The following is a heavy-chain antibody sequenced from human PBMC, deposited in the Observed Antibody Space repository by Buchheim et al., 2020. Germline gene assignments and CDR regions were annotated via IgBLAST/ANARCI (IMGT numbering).Heavy chain of an antibody. CDR2: FNPSSGRT. D-gene: IGHD6-19*01. CDR3: ARDNSDWSSDY. V-gene: IGHV1-46*01. J-gene: IGHJ4*02. CDR1: GYTFTNYH. Sequence: QVQLVQSGAEVTKPGASVKASCKASGYTFTNYHMHWVRQAPGQGLEWMAIFNPSSGRTRYAQKFQGRVTVTRDTSTSTVDMELSSLSSEDTAVYYCARDNSDWSSDYWGPG.